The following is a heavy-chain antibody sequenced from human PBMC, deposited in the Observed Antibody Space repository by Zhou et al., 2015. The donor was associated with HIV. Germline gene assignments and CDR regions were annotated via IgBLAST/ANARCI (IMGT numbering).Heavy chain of an antibody. V-gene: IGHV1-69*01. CDR2: IIPIFGTA. Sequence: QVQLVQSGAEVKKPGSSVKVSCKASGGTFSSYAISWVRQAPGQGLEWMGGIIPIFGTANYAQKFQGRVTITADESTSTAYMELSSLRSEDTAVYYCARDNRWRDYGDPEIYYFDYWGQGTLVTVSS. CDR3: ARDNRWRDYGDPEIYYFDY. J-gene: IGHJ4*02. D-gene: IGHD4-17*01. CDR1: GGTFSSYA.